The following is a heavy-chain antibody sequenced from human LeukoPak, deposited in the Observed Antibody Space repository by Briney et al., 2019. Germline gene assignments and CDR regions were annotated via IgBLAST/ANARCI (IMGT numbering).Heavy chain of an antibody. CDR3: ATSGSYYRFEY. CDR2: IWYDGSNK. CDR1: GFTFSSHG. J-gene: IGHJ4*02. V-gene: IGHV3-33*01. Sequence: GRSLRLSCAACGFTFSSHGMHWVRQAPGKGLEGVAVIWYDGSNKYYAASVKGRFTISRDNSKTPLYLQMNRLRAEDTAVYYCATSGSYYRFEYWGQGTLVTVSS. D-gene: IGHD1-26*01.